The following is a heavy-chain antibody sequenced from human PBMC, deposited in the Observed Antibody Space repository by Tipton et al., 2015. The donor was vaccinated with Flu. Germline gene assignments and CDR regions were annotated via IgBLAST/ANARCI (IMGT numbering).Heavy chain of an antibody. CDR3: ARLPQTGIAAASMDV. D-gene: IGHD6-13*01. V-gene: IGHV5-51*03. CDR2: IYPGDSDT. J-gene: IGHJ6*02. Sequence: QLMQSGAEVKKPGESLKISCKGSGYSFTSYWIGWVRQMPGKGLEWMGIIYPGDSDTRYSQSFQGQVTISADKSISTAYLQWSSLKASDTAMYYCARLPQTGIAAASMDVWGQGTTVTVSS. CDR1: GYSFTSYW.